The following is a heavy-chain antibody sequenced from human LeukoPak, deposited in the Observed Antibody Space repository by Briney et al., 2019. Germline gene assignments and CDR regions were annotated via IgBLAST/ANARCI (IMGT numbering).Heavy chain of an antibody. CDR2: ISAYTGNT. D-gene: IGHD2-2*01. V-gene: IGHV1-18*01. Sequence: ASVKVSCKASGYTFTTFGISWVRQAPGQGLEWMGWISAYTGNTYYAPKFQGRLTITTDPSTTTGRMELTSLRSDDTAVYYCTRVASTTCDCPDYFDFWGQGTRVTVSS. CDR3: TRVASTTCDCPDYFDF. J-gene: IGHJ4*02. CDR1: GYTFTTFG.